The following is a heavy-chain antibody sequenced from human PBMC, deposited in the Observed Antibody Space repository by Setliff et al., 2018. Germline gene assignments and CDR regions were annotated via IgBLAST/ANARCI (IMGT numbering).Heavy chain of an antibody. CDR1: GYSFTSYS. Sequence: GESLKLSCKASGYSFTSYSIGWVRQMPGKGLEWMGIIYAGDSATRYSPSFQGQVTISADKSISTAYLQWSSLKASDTAMYYCARPRYSSTWYEVGAFDIWGQGTMVTVSS. CDR2: IYAGDSAT. D-gene: IGHD6-13*01. CDR3: ARPRYSSTWYEVGAFDI. V-gene: IGHV5-51*01. J-gene: IGHJ3*02.